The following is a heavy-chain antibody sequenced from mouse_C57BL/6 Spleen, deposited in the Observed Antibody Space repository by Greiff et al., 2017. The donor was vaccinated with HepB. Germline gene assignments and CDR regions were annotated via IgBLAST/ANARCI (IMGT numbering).Heavy chain of an antibody. J-gene: IGHJ3*01. V-gene: IGHV1-26*01. CDR3: ARVGDGPFAY. D-gene: IGHD2-3*01. CDR2: INPNNGGT. Sequence: EVQLQQSGPELVKPGASVKISCKASGYTFTDYYMNWVKQSHGKSLEWIGDINPNNGGTSYNQKFKGKATLTVDKSSSTAYMELRSLPSEDSAVYYCARVGDGPFAYWGQGTLVTVSA. CDR1: GYTFTDYY.